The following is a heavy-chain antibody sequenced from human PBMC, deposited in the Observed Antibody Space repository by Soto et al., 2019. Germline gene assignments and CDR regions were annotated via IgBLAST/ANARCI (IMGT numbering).Heavy chain of an antibody. CDR2: ISASSSYT. CDR3: AVSPRPGGTGFDV. CDR1: GLTLSDYY. D-gene: IGHD1-26*01. J-gene: IGHJ4*02. V-gene: IGHV3-11*06. Sequence: GWSLRLSCAASGLTLSDYYMNWMRQAPGKGPEWVSYISASSSYTNYADSVQGRFTISRDNAKNSVYLQMNSLRAEDTAVYYWAVSPRPGGTGFDVWGQGILVTCTS.